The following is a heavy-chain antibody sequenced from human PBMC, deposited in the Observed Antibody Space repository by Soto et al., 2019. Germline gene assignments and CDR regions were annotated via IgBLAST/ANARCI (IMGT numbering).Heavy chain of an antibody. D-gene: IGHD3-16*01. CDR2: INPSGGST. CDR3: ALNPGGEYYYYYMDV. J-gene: IGHJ6*03. V-gene: IGHV1-46*01. CDR1: GYTFTSYY. Sequence: ASVKVSCKASGYTFTSYYMHWVRQAPGQGLEWMGIINPSGGSTSYAQKFQGRVTMTRDTSTSTVYMELSSLRSEDTAVYYCALNPGGEYYYYYMDVWGKGTTVTVSS.